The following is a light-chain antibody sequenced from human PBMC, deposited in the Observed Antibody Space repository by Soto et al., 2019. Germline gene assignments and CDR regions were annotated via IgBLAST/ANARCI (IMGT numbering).Light chain of an antibody. CDR1: QSVSSN. V-gene: IGKV3-15*01. J-gene: IGKJ2*01. Sequence: EIVMTQSPPTLSVSPGERATLSCRASQSVSSNLAWYQQKPGQAPRLLIYGASTRATGIPARFSGSGSGTEFTLTISSLQSEDFAVYYCQQYNNWPWYTFGQGTKLEIK. CDR3: QQYNNWPWYT. CDR2: GAS.